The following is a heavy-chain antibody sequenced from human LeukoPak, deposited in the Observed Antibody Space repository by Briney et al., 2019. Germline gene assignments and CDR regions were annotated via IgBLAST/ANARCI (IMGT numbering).Heavy chain of an antibody. D-gene: IGHD3-10*01. CDR1: GFTFDDYG. CDR2: ISGSGGST. CDR3: AKGAGGSYGLYYFDY. V-gene: IGHV3-23*01. Sequence: GGSLRLSCAASGFTFDDYGMSWVRHAPGKGLEWVSAISGSGGSTYYADSVKGRFTISRDNSKNTVYLQMNTLRAEDTAVYYCAKGAGGSYGLYYFDYWGQGALVTVSS. J-gene: IGHJ4*02.